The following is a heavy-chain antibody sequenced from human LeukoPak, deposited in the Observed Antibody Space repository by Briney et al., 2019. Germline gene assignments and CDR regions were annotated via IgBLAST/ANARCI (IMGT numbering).Heavy chain of an antibody. CDR1: GGSFSGYS. CDR3: ARGRGAWQSSPVIAATGFDS. V-gene: IGHV4-34*01. Sequence: SETLSLTCAVFGGSFSGYSWNWIRQPPGKGLEWIGEINHSGSSNYDPSLKSRVTISVDTSKNQVSLKLSSVTAADTCIYYCARGRGAWQSSPVIAATGFDSWGQGTLVTVSS. J-gene: IGHJ4*02. D-gene: IGHD2-15*01. CDR2: INHSGSS.